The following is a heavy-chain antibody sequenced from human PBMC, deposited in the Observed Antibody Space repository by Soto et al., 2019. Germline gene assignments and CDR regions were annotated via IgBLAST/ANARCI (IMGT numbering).Heavy chain of an antibody. CDR1: GFTFSSYG. V-gene: IGHV3-33*01. D-gene: IGHD1-26*01. Sequence: QVQLVESGGGVVQPGRSLRLSCAASGFTFSSYGMHWVRQAPGKGLEWVAVIWYDGSNKYYADSVKGRFTISRDNSKNTLYLQMNSLRAEDTAVYYCARDTTYSGSYFDYWGQGTLVTVSS. CDR3: ARDTTYSGSYFDY. J-gene: IGHJ4*02. CDR2: IWYDGSNK.